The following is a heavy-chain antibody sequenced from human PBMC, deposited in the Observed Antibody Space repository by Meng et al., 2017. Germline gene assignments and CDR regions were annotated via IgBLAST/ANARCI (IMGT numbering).Heavy chain of an antibody. J-gene: IGHJ4*02. CDR1: GYTFTSYA. CDR2: INAGNGNT. CDR3: ARNAYIAVAGTEMDY. Sequence: QVQLVPSGAEVKKPGASVKVSCKASGYTFTSYAMHWVRQAPGQRLEWMGWINAGNGNTKYSQKFQGRVTITRDTSASTAYMKLSSLRSEDTAVYYCARNAYIAVAGTEMDYWGQGTLVTVSS. D-gene: IGHD6-19*01. V-gene: IGHV1-3*01.